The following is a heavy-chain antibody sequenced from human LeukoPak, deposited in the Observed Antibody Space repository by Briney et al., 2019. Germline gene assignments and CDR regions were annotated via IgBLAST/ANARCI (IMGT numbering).Heavy chain of an antibody. D-gene: IGHD6-13*01. CDR1: GFTFSRYR. J-gene: IGHJ4*02. CDR3: VRIGYRSSSFDY. CDR2: IKQDGSDK. V-gene: IGHV3-7*01. Sequence: GGSLRLSCAASGFTFSRYRMSWVRQTPGKGLEWVAYIKQDGSDKHYMDSLKGRFAISRDNAENSVYLQVNSLRVEDTAVYYCVRIGYRSSSFDYWGQGTLVTVSS.